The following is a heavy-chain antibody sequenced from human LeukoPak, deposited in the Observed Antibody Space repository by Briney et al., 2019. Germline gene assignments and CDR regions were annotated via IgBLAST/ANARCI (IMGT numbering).Heavy chain of an antibody. V-gene: IGHV3-30*02. CDR2: IRYDGSNK. CDR1: GFTFSSYG. CDR3: AKDHHLPGHYYYYYYMDV. J-gene: IGHJ6*03. D-gene: IGHD1-14*01. Sequence: PGGSLRLSCAASGFTFSSYGMHWVRQAPGKGLEWVAFIRYDGSNKYYADSVKGRFTISRDNSKNTLYLQVNSLRAEDTAVYYCAKDHHLPGHYYYYYYMDVWGKGTTVTVSS.